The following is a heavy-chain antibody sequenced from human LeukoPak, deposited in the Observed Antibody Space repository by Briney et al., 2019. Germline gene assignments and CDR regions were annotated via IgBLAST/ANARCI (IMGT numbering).Heavy chain of an antibody. V-gene: IGHV1-18*01. D-gene: IGHD2-2*01. Sequence: ASVKVSCKASGYTFTDYGVSWVRQAPGQGLEWMGWISAYNGNMDYAQNLQGRVTMTTDTSTSTAYMELRSLRSDDTAVYYCARDCSTSTCYGRHWGQGTLVIVSS. CDR1: GYTFTDYG. CDR3: ARDCSTSTCYGRH. CDR2: ISAYNGNM. J-gene: IGHJ4*02.